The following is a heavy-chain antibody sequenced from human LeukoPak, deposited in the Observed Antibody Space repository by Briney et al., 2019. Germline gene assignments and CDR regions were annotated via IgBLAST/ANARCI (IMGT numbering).Heavy chain of an antibody. J-gene: IGHJ4*02. CDR1: GFTFSSYS. CDR3: ARAGGYDY. D-gene: IGHD3-16*01. V-gene: IGHV3-48*02. CDR2: ISSSSSTI. Sequence: PGGSLRLSCVASGFTFSSYSMNWVRQAPGKGLEWISYISSSSSTIYYADSVKGRYTISRDNAKNSLYLQTNSLRDEDTAVYYCARAGGYDYWGQGTLVTVSS.